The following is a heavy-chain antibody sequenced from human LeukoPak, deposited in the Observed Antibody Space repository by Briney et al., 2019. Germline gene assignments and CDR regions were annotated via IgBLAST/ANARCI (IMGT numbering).Heavy chain of an antibody. J-gene: IGHJ5*02. D-gene: IGHD2-2*01. CDR2: ISSSGSTI. CDR1: ELMFSSYA. Sequence: GGSLRLSCAASELMFSSYAMSWVRQAPGKGLEWVSYISSSGSTIYYADSVKGRFTISRDNAKNSLYLQMNSLRAEDTALYYCAKDPRPYCSSTSCYHNWFDPWGQGTLVTVSS. V-gene: IGHV3-48*04. CDR3: AKDPRPYCSSTSCYHNWFDP.